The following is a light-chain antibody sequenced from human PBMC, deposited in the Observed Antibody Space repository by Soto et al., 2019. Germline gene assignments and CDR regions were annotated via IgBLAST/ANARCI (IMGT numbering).Light chain of an antibody. Sequence: DIPMTQSPSSLSASVGDRVTITCRASQTIRYLNWYQQIPGKAPKLLISDASRLQSGVPSRFSGTRSGTEFSLTISTLQREDFATYYCQQSDSAPLTFGGGTKVEIK. CDR2: DAS. J-gene: IGKJ4*01. CDR1: QTIRY. CDR3: QQSDSAPLT. V-gene: IGKV1-39*01.